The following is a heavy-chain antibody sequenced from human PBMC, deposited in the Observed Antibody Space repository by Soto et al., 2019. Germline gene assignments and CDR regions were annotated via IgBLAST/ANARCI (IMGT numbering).Heavy chain of an antibody. CDR3: ARGDATKIVVTTYYAMDV. D-gene: IGHD3-22*01. CDR1: GGSLSNYG. J-gene: IGHJ6*02. V-gene: IGHV1-69*12. CDR2: IIPVFGTP. Sequence: QVQLVQSGAEVKKPGSSVKVSCKASGGSLSNYGISWVRQAPGQGLEWMGAIIPVFGTPNYAQKFQDRVTITADESTTTVAMEVRSLTSEDTAVYYCARGDATKIVVTTYYAMDVWGQGTTVTGSS.